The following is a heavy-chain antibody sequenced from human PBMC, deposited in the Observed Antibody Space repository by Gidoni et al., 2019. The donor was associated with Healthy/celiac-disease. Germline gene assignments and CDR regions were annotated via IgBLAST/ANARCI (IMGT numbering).Heavy chain of an antibody. Sequence: QVQLQESGPGLVKPSETLSLTCTVSGGSISSYYWSWIRQPPGKGLEWIGYIYYSGSTNYNPSLKSRVTISVDTSKNQFSLKLSSVTAADTAVYYCARRWVVVTAIGNRNDAFDIWGQGTMVTVSS. CDR2: IYYSGST. D-gene: IGHD2-21*02. CDR3: ARRWVVVTAIGNRNDAFDI. V-gene: IGHV4-59*08. CDR1: GGSISSYY. J-gene: IGHJ3*02.